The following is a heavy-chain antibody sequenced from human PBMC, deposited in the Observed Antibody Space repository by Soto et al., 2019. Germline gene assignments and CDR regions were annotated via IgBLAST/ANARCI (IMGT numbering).Heavy chain of an antibody. J-gene: IGHJ3*02. Sequence: QVQLVQSGAEVKKPGASVKVSCKASGYTFTGYYMHWVRQAPGQGLEWMGWINPNSGGTNYAQKFQGWVTMTRDTCISTAYMELSRLRSDDTAVYYCARGWNGGVPRGGAFDIWGQGTMVTVSS. CDR2: INPNSGGT. CDR1: GYTFTGYY. CDR3: ARGWNGGVPRGGAFDI. V-gene: IGHV1-2*04. D-gene: IGHD3-16*01.